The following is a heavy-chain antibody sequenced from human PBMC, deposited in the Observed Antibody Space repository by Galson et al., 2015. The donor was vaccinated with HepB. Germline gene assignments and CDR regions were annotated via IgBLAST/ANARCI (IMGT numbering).Heavy chain of an antibody. CDR1: GFTFSTSI. V-gene: IGHV3-30-3*01. CDR3: VREGHTSGYAGSFDF. Sequence: SLRLSCAASGFTFSTSIMHWVRHTPGKGLEWLSLITPDGSNKPYADSVKGRFTISRDNSKNTLYLEMNSLRPDDTGVYYSVREGHTSGYAGSFDFWGQGMLVTVSS. CDR2: ITPDGSNK. J-gene: IGHJ4*02. D-gene: IGHD5-12*01.